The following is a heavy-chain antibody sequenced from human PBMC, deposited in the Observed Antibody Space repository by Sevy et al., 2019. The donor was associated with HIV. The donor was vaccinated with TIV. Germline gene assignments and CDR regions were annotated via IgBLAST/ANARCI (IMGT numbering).Heavy chain of an antibody. CDR1: GYTFTGYY. CDR2: LNPNRGGT. V-gene: IGHV1-2*06. D-gene: IGHD3-3*01. Sequence: ASVKVSCKASGYTFTGYYMHWVRQAPGQGLEWMGRLNPNRGGTNYAQKFQGRVTMTRDTSISTAYMELSRLRSDDTAVYYCARADDFWSGYKLEYFDYWGQGTLVTVSS. CDR3: ARADDFWSGYKLEYFDY. J-gene: IGHJ4*02.